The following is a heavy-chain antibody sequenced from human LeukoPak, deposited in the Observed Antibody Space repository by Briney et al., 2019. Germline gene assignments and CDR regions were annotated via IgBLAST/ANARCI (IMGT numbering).Heavy chain of an antibody. CDR1: GFTFSSYG. V-gene: IGHV3-33*01. CDR2: IWYDGSNK. D-gene: IGHD4-23*01. J-gene: IGHJ4*02. CDR3: VRGNDYGGPHY. Sequence: GGSLRLSCAASGFTFSSYGMHWVRQAPGKGLEGVAVIWYDGSNKYYADSVKGRFTISRDNSKKTLYLQMNSLRAEDTAVYYCVRGNDYGGPHYWGQGTLVTVSS.